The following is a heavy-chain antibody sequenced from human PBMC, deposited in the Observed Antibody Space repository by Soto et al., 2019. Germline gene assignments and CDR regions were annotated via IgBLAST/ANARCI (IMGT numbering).Heavy chain of an antibody. J-gene: IGHJ6*04. CDR3: ASSSLYGMDV. Sequence: SENLSLTCAVSGYSVSYAYWWGWIRQSPGKGLEWIGNVYNDGRTSYNPSLNSRGTVSMDKSKNQFSLELRSVTPADTAVYYCASSSLYGMDVWGKGTTVIVS. V-gene: IGHV4-38-2*01. CDR2: VYNDGRT. CDR1: GYSVSYAYW.